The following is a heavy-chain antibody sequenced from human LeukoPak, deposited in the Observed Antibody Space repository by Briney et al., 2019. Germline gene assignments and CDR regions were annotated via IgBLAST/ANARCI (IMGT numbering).Heavy chain of an antibody. J-gene: IGHJ4*02. D-gene: IGHD6-13*01. CDR1: GFTFSSYG. CDR3: AKDLRIAAAGFDY. Sequence: GGSLRLSCAASGFTFSSYGMHWVRQAPGKGLEWVSAISGSGGSTYYADSVKGRFTISRDNSKNTLYLQMNSLRAEDTAVYYCAKDLRIAAAGFDYWGQGTLVTVSS. CDR2: ISGSGGST. V-gene: IGHV3-23*01.